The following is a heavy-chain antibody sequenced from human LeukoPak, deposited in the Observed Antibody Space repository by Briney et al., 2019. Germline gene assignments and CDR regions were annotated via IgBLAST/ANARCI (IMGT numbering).Heavy chain of an antibody. CDR1: GGSISSGGYY. Sequence: SETLSLTCTVSGGSISSGGYYWSWIRQHPGKGLEWIGYIYYSGSTYYNPSLKSRVTISVDTSKNQFSLKLSSVTAADTAVYYCAKGRVVAGTKSLMYHWLDPWGQGTLVTVSS. J-gene: IGHJ5*02. CDR2: IYYSGST. V-gene: IGHV4-31*03. CDR3: AKGRVVAGTKSLMYHWLDP. D-gene: IGHD6-19*01.